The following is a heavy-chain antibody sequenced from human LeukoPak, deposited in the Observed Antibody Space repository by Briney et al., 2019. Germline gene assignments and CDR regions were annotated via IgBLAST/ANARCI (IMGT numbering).Heavy chain of an antibody. CDR3: ARDRGWLQFDY. Sequence: GGSLRLSCAASGFTFSSYWLSWVRQAPGKGLEWVANIKQDGSEKYYVDSVKGRFTISKDNAKNSLYLQMNSLRAEDTAVYYCARDRGWLQFDYWGQGTLVTVSS. D-gene: IGHD5-24*01. J-gene: IGHJ4*02. CDR2: IKQDGSEK. CDR1: GFTFSSYW. V-gene: IGHV3-7*01.